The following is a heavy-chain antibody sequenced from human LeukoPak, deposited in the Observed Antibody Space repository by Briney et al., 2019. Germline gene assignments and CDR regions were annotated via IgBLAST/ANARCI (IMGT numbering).Heavy chain of an antibody. J-gene: IGHJ4*02. CDR1: GFSFSTYW. D-gene: IGHD1-26*01. Sequence: GRSLRLSCAASGFSFSTYWMAWVRQAPGKGLEWVANIKGDESARHQADSVKGRFTISRDNAQNSVYLQMSRLRGEDTAVYYCARDVGGSLDYWGQGTLVTVSS. CDR2: IKGDESAR. V-gene: IGHV3-7*01. CDR3: ARDVGGSLDY.